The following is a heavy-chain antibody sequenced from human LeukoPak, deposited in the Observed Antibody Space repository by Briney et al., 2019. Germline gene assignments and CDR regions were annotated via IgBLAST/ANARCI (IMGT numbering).Heavy chain of an antibody. D-gene: IGHD3-10*01. J-gene: IGHJ3*02. Sequence: ASVKVSCKASGYTFTYRYLHWVRQAPGQAPEWMGWITPFNGNTNLAQKFQDRVIITRDRSMSTAYMELSSLRSEDTAMYYCASYGSGSYRSPTGAFDIWGQGTMVTVSS. CDR3: ASYGSGSYRSPTGAFDI. CDR2: ITPFNGNT. CDR1: GYTFTYRY. V-gene: IGHV1-45*02.